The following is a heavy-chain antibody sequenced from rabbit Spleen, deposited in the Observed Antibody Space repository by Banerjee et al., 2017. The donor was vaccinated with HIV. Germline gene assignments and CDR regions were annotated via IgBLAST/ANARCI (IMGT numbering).Heavy chain of an antibody. Sequence: QEQLEESGGGLVKPEGSLTLTCKASGFSFSDRDVMCWVRQAPGKGLEWIACINTATGKAVYASWAKGRFTISKTSSTTVTLQMTSLTAADTATYFCARLGHADYPYAYGLKLWGQGTLVTVS. CDR3: ARLGHADYPYAYGLKL. CDR1: GFSFSDRDV. D-gene: IGHD6-1*01. V-gene: IGHV1S45*01. CDR2: INTATGKA. J-gene: IGHJ3*01.